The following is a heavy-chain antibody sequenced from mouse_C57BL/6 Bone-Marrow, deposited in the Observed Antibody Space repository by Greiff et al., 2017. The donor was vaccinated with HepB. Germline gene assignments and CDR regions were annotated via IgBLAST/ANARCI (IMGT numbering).Heavy chain of an antibody. CDR2: INPSNGGT. Sequence: VQLQQPGTELVKPGASVKLSCKASGYTFTSYWMHWVKQRPGQGLEWIGNINPSNGGTNYNEKFKSKATLTVDKSSSTAYMQLSSLTSEDSAVYYCAREALTTVVATDYWGQGTTLTVSS. CDR3: AREALTTVVATDY. V-gene: IGHV1-53*01. J-gene: IGHJ2*01. D-gene: IGHD1-1*01. CDR1: GYTFTSYW.